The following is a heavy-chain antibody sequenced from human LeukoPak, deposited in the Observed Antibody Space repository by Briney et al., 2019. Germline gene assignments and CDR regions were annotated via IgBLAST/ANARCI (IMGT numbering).Heavy chain of an antibody. CDR1: GFTLSDYY. V-gene: IGHV3-11*01. CDR3: ARDPALRFLEWLSREDAFDI. D-gene: IGHD3-3*01. Sequence: GGSLRLSCAASGFTLSDYYMSWISQAPGKGLEWVSYISSSGSTIYYADSVKGRFTISRDNAKNSLYLQMNSLRAEDTAVYYCARDPALRFLEWLSREDAFDIWGQATMVTVSS. J-gene: IGHJ3*02. CDR2: ISSSGSTI.